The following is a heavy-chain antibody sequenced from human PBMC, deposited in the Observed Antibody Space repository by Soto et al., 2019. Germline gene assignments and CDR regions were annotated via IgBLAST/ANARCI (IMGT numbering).Heavy chain of an antibody. CDR2: IGTAGDT. V-gene: IGHV3-13*01. D-gene: IGHD6-13*01. CDR1: GSTFSSYD. Sequence: GGSLRLSCAASGSTFSSYDMHWVRQATGKGLEWVSAIGTAGDTYYPGSVKGRFTISRENAKNSLYLQMNSLRAEDTAVYYCARETYSSSWTGDAFDIWGQGTMVTVSS. CDR3: ARETYSSSWTGDAFDI. J-gene: IGHJ3*02.